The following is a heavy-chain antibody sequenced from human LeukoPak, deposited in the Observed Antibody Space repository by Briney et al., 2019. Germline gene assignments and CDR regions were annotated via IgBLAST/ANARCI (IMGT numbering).Heavy chain of an antibody. Sequence: ASVKVSCKASGYTFTDYCIHWVRQAPGQGLEWVGWINPNSGGTKYAQKFQGRVTMTRETSISTAYMELSTLNSDDTAVYFCAGSITATGDYWGQGTLVIVSS. CDR3: AGSITATGDY. J-gene: IGHJ4*02. D-gene: IGHD6-13*01. V-gene: IGHV1-2*02. CDR1: GYTFTDYC. CDR2: INPNSGGT.